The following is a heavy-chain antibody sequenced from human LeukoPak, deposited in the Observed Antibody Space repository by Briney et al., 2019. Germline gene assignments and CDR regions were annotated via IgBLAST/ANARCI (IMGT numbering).Heavy chain of an antibody. CDR1: GGSISSYY. D-gene: IGHD5-18*01. V-gene: IGHV4-59*01. CDR2: FYYSGST. Sequence: SETLSLTCADSGGSISSYYWSWMRQPPGKGLEWIGFFYYSGSTNYNPSLKSRVTISVDTSKNHFSLKLSSVTAADTAVYYCARGPGGYSYGYYFDYWGEGTLVTVS. CDR3: ARGPGGYSYGYYFDY. J-gene: IGHJ4*02.